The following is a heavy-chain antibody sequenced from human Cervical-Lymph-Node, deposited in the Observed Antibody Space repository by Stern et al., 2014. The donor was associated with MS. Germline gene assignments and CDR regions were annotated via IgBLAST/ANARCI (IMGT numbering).Heavy chain of an antibody. Sequence: VQLVQSGAEVKKPGASVKVSCKASGYTFTTSHVDWVRQAPGQGLEWVGWMNPKSGNTGYAEKFQGRVTMTRNTSISTAYMELTNLRSEDTAVYYCAARAASSRHDASDIWGQGTMVIVSS. CDR3: AARAASSRHDASDI. D-gene: IGHD2-15*01. J-gene: IGHJ3*02. V-gene: IGHV1-8*01. CDR2: MNPKSGNT. CDR1: GYTFTTSH.